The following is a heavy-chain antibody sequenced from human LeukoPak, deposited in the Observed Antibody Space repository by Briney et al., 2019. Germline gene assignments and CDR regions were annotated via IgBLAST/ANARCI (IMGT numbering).Heavy chain of an antibody. Sequence: GGSLRLSCAASELTLAIYGRSWFGRVPGRGRSGWPNINQDGSQKYYVDSVKGRFTISRDNAKNSFFLQMSSLRAEDTSVYYCVAGDWGARDSFDLWGRGTMVTVSS. CDR3: VAGDWGARDSFDL. J-gene: IGHJ3*01. D-gene: IGHD2-21*02. CDR2: INQDGSQK. CDR1: ELTLAIYG. V-gene: IGHV3-7*01.